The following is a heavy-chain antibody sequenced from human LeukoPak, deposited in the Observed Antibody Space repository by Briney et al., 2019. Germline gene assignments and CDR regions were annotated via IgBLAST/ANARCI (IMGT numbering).Heavy chain of an antibody. CDR1: GFTFDDYG. Sequence: GGSLRLSCAASGFTFDDYGMSWVRQAPGKGLEWVSGINWNGGSTGYADSVKSRFTISRDNAKNSLYLQMNSLRAEDTALYYCARVMDFDWLLHIDYWGQGTLVAVSS. V-gene: IGHV3-20*04. D-gene: IGHD3-9*01. J-gene: IGHJ4*02. CDR3: ARVMDFDWLLHIDY. CDR2: INWNGGST.